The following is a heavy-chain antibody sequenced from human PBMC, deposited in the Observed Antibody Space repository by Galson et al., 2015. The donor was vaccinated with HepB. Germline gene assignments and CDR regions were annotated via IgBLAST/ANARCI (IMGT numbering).Heavy chain of an antibody. CDR3: AKGHRSGYSYGYVFDY. D-gene: IGHD5-18*01. J-gene: IGHJ4*02. CDR1: GFTFDDYA. Sequence: SLRLSCAASGFTFDDYAMHWVRQAPGKGLEWVSLISWDGGSTYYADSVKGRFTISRDNSKNSLYLQMNSLRAEDTALYYCAKGHRSGYSYGYVFDYWGQGTLVTVSS. CDR2: ISWDGGST. V-gene: IGHV3-43D*03.